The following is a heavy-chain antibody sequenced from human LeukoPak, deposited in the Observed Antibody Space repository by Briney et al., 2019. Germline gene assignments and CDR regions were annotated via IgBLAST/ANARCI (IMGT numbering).Heavy chain of an antibody. V-gene: IGHV3-11*06. D-gene: IGHD3/OR15-3a*01. CDR2: ISGSSSDV. J-gene: IGHJ3*02. CDR1: GFTFSDSY. Sequence: PGGSLRLSCAASGFTFSDSYMTWIRQAPGKGLELLSYISGSSSDVNYIDSVRGRFTISRDNAEKTLNLQMESLRVDDTAVYYCVRGRGKYYYDLGPAFNIWGQGTMVTVSS. CDR3: VRGRGKYYYDLGPAFNI.